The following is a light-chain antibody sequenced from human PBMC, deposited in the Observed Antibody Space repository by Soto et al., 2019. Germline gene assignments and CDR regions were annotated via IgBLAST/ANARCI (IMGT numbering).Light chain of an antibody. J-gene: IGLJ2*01. CDR3: QVWDSISDHVV. CDR1: NIGSKS. V-gene: IGLV3-21*04. CDR2: YDS. Sequence: SYELTQPPSVSVAPGKTARITCGGNNIGSKSVHWYQQKPGQAPVLVIYYDSDRPSGIPERFSGSNSGNTATLTISRVEAGDEGDYYCQVWDSISDHVVFGGGTQLTVL.